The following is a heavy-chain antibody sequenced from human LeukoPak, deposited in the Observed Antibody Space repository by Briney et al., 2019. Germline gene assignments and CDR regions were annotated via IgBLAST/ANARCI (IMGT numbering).Heavy chain of an antibody. D-gene: IGHD4-17*01. V-gene: IGHV3-30*18. CDR1: GFTVSSNY. CDR2: ISYDGSTE. Sequence: GGSLRLSCAASGFTVSSNYMSWVHQAPGKGLEWVAVISYDGSTEYFADSVKGRFTISRDNSKNTLSLQMNSLRTDDTAVYYCAKDYGDYGWNYGMDVWGQGTTVTVSS. J-gene: IGHJ6*02. CDR3: AKDYGDYGWNYGMDV.